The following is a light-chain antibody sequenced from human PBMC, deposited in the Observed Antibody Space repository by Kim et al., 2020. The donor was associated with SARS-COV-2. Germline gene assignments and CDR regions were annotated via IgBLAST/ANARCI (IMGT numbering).Light chain of an antibody. V-gene: IGKV3-20*01. Sequence: LSPGERATLSCRASQSVYSAYVAWYQQKPGQAPSLLIYGASSRATGIPDRFSGSGSGTDFTLTISRLEPEDFAVYYCQQYGSSPYSFGQGTKLEI. CDR1: QSVYSAY. J-gene: IGKJ2*03. CDR2: GAS. CDR3: QQYGSSPYS.